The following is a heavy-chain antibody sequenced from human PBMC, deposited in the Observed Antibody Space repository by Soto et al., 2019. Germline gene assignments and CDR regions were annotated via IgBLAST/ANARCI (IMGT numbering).Heavy chain of an antibody. CDR3: ARATPTYYDFGSGYPSSYGMDV. J-gene: IGHJ6*02. Sequence: QVQLQESGPGLVKPSETLSLTCTVSGGSISSYYWSWIRQPPGKGLEWIGYIYYSGSTNYNPSLKSRVTISVDTSKNQFSLKLSSVTAADTAVYYCARATPTYYDFGSGYPSSYGMDVWGQGTTVTVSS. CDR1: GGSISSYY. D-gene: IGHD3-3*01. V-gene: IGHV4-59*01. CDR2: IYYSGST.